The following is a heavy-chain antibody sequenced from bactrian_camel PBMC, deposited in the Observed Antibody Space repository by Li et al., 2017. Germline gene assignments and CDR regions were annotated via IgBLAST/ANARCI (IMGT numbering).Heavy chain of an antibody. CDR2: INSDGTT. J-gene: IGHJ4*01. V-gene: IGHV3S61*01. D-gene: IGHD4*01. CDR1: GFTFDDAE. Sequence: HVQLVESGGGSVQVGGSLKLSCTAPGFTFDDAEITWTRQAPGNECELVSSINSDGTTHYEDFVKGRFTVSQDNAKTTLFLQMNSLKPEDTAMYYCAAAPCPVYSDFAGWGQGTQVTVS. CDR3: AAAPCPVYSDFAG.